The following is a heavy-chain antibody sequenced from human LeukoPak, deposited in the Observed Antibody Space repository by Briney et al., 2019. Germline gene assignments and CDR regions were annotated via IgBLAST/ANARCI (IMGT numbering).Heavy chain of an antibody. CDR1: GGSFSGYY. V-gene: IGHV4-34*01. D-gene: IGHD6-13*01. CDR3: ARVKAAGTRKRLYFDY. Sequence: PSETLSLTCAVYGGSFSGYYWSWIRQPPGKGLEWIGEINHSGSTNCNPSLKSRVTISVDTSKNQFSLKLSSVTAADTAVYYCARVKAAGTRKRLYFDYWGQGTLVTVSS. CDR2: INHSGST. J-gene: IGHJ4*02.